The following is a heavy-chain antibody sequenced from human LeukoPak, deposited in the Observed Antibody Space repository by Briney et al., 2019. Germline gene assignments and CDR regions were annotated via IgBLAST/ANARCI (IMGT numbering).Heavy chain of an antibody. CDR2: IYYSGST. CDR1: GGSISSGAYY. V-gene: IGHV4-31*03. Sequence: PSQTLSLTCNVSGGSISSGAYYWRWIRQHPGKGLEWIGYIYYSGSTSYNPSLKSRVIISVDTSKNQFSLKLSSVTAADTAVYYCARIPPRGYFDLWGRGTLVTVSS. J-gene: IGHJ2*01. CDR3: ARIPPRGYFDL.